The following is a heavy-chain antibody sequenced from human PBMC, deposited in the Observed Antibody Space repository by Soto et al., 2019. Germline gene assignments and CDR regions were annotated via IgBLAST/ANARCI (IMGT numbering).Heavy chain of an antibody. D-gene: IGHD3-9*01. Sequence: SSVKVSCKSSGGPFSSYTISWVRQAPGQGLEWMGRIIPILGIANYAQKFQGRVTITADKSTSTAYMELSSLRSEDTAVYYCARDNRDDILTYWGQGTLVTVSS. J-gene: IGHJ4*02. V-gene: IGHV1-69*04. CDR1: GGPFSSYT. CDR3: ARDNRDDILTY. CDR2: IIPILGIA.